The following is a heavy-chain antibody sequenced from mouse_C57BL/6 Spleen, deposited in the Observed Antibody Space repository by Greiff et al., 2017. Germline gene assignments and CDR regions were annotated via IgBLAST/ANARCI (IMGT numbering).Heavy chain of an antibody. Sequence: QVQLKESGPELVKPGASVKISCKASGYAFSSSWMNWVKQRPGKGLEWIGRIYPGDGDTNYNGKFKGKATLTADKSSSTAYMQLSSLTSEDSAVYFCARSGLTGYFDYWGQGTTLTVSS. CDR2: IYPGDGDT. CDR1: GYAFSSSW. D-gene: IGHD4-1*01. V-gene: IGHV1-82*01. J-gene: IGHJ2*01. CDR3: ARSGLTGYFDY.